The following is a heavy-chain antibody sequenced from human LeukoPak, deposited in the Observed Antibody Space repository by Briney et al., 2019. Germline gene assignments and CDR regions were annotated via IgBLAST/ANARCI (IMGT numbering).Heavy chain of an antibody. CDR2: IYYSGST. CDR3: ARDRDGDYMAAYDY. J-gene: IGHJ4*02. CDR1: GGSISSYY. D-gene: IGHD4-17*01. Sequence: SETLSLTCTVSGGSISSYYWSWIRQPPGKGLERIGYIYYSGSTNYNPSLKSRVTISVDTSKNQFSLKLSSVTAADTAVYYCARDRDGDYMAAYDYWGQGTLVTVSS. V-gene: IGHV4-59*01.